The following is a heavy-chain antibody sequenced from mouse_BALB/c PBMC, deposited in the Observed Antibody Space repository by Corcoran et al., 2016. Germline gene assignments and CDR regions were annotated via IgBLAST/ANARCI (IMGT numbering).Heavy chain of an antibody. Sequence: EVQLQQSGAELVKPGASVKLSCTASGFNIKDTYMHWVKQRPGQGLEWIGRIDPANGKTKYDPKFQGKATITADTSSITAYLQLSSLTSEDTAVYYCASWDGNFDFWGAGTTVTVSS. J-gene: IGHJ1*01. CDR3: ASWDGNFDF. CDR1: GFNIKDTY. D-gene: IGHD4-1*01. CDR2: IDPANGKT. V-gene: IGHV14-3*02.